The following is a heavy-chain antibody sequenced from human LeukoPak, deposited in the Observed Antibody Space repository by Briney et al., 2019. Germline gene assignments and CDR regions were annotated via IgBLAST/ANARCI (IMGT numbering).Heavy chain of an antibody. CDR2: IYYSGTT. CDR3: ARVSVTMLRGVLPVYYLDY. CDR1: GGSISSDY. Sequence: SETLSLTCTVSGGSISSDYWSWIRQSPGKGLEWIGYIYYSGTTSYNPSLKSRVTISLDTSKNQFSLKLSSVTAADTAVYYCARVSVTMLRGVLPVYYLDYWGQGTLVTVSS. J-gene: IGHJ4*02. V-gene: IGHV4-59*01. D-gene: IGHD3-10*01.